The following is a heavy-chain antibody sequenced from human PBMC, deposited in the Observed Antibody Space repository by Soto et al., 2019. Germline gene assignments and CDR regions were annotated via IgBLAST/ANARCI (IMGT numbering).Heavy chain of an antibody. J-gene: IGHJ4*02. CDR2: IYYSGST. CDR3: ARSPRGNYGYPSYFDY. CDR1: GGSISSYY. D-gene: IGHD3-10*01. Sequence: SETLSLTCTVSGGSISSYYWSWIRQPPGKGLEWIGYIYYSGSTNYNPSLKSRVTISVDTSKNQFSLKLSSVTAADTAVYYCARSPRGNYGYPSYFDYSSQGTLVTVS. V-gene: IGHV4-59*01.